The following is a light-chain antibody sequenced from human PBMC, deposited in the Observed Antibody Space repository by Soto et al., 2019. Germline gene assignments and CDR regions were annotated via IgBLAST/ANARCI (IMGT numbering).Light chain of an antibody. J-gene: IGKJ1*01. CDR1: QSVSSD. CDR2: GAS. CDR3: QQYNNWPRT. Sequence: EIVITQSPATLSVSPGERATLSCRASQSVSSDLAWYHQKPGQAPRLLIYGASTRATGISARFSGSGSGTEFTLTINSLQSEGFAVYYCQQYNNWPRTFGQGTKV. V-gene: IGKV3-15*01.